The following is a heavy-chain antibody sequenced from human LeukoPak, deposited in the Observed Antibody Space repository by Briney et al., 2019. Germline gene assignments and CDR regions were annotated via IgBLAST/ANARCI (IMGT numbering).Heavy chain of an antibody. J-gene: IGHJ4*02. D-gene: IGHD2-2*01. CDR2: IRYDGTSK. V-gene: IGHV3-30*02. Sequence: GGSLRLSCAASGFTFNSYGMHWVRQAPGKGLEWVAFIRYDGTSKYYADSVKGRFTISRDNSKNTLWLQMSSLRVEDTSVYFCAPEWLIVPAAILGFWGQGTLVTVSS. CDR3: APEWLIVPAAILGF. CDR1: GFTFNSYG.